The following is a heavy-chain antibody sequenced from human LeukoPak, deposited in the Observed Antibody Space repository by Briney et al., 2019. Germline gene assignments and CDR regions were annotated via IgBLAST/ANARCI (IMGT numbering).Heavy chain of an antibody. CDR3: ARGDFWSGYYPPDYFDY. CDR1: GYSISSGYY. D-gene: IGHD3-3*01. V-gene: IGHV4-38-2*01. J-gene: IGHJ4*02. Sequence: SETLSLTCAVSGYSISSGYYWGWIRQPLGKGLEWIGSIYHSGSTYYNPSLKSRVTISVDTSKNQFSLKLSSVTAADTAVYYCARGDFWSGYYPPDYFDYWGQGTLVTVSS. CDR2: IYHSGST.